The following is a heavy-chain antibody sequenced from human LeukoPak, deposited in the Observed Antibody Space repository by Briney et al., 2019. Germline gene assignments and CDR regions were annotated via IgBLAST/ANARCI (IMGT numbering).Heavy chain of an antibody. V-gene: IGHV3-74*01. Sequence: PGGSLRLSCVASGNYWMHWVRQAPGKGLVWVSHINSDGSWTSYADSVKGRFTISKDNAKTTVYLQMNSLRAEDTAVYYCVSFYETYWGRGTLVTVSS. J-gene: IGHJ4*02. CDR3: VSFYETY. D-gene: IGHD2/OR15-2a*01. CDR1: GNYW. CDR2: INSDGSWT.